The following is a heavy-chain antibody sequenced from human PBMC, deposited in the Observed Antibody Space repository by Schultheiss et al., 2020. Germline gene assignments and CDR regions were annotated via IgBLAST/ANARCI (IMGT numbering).Heavy chain of an antibody. V-gene: IGHV2-70*11. CDR2: IDWDDDK. D-gene: IGHD5-18*01. J-gene: IGHJ4*01. CDR1: GFSLTTRGMC. CDR3: ARRVSGFSFGFFDH. Sequence: SGPTLVKPTQTLTLTCTFSGFSLTTRGMCVTWIRQPPGKALEWLARIDWDDDKYYSTSLQTRLTISKDTSKNQVVLTMTNMDPVDTGTYFCARRVSGFSFGFFDHWGQGALVTVSS.